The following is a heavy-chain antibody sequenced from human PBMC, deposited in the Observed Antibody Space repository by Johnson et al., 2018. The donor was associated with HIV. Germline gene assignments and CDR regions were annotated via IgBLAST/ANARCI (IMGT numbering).Heavy chain of an antibody. CDR1: GFTFSSYA. J-gene: IGHJ3*02. CDR2: ISYDESNK. Sequence: QVQLVESGGGVVQPGRSLRLSCAASGFTFSSYAMHWVRQAPGKGLEWVAVISYDESNKYYADSVKGRFTISRDNSKNTLYLQMNSLRAEDTAVYYCAEGGSMSTAFEIWGEVTIVTGTS. D-gene: IGHD3-16*01. CDR3: AEGGSMSTAFEI. V-gene: IGHV3-30-3*02.